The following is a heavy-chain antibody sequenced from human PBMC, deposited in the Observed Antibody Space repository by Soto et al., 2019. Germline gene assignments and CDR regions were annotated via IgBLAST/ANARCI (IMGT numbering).Heavy chain of an antibody. V-gene: IGHV1-2*02. CDR1: GYTFTGYY. Sequence: GASVKVSCKASGYTFTGYYMHWVRQAPGQGLEWMGWINPNSGGTNYAQKFQGRVTMTRDTSISTAYMELSRLRSDDTAVYYCARVSTGGSSYVSWFDPWGQGTLVTVSS. J-gene: IGHJ5*02. CDR2: INPNSGGT. CDR3: ARVSTGGSSYVSWFDP. D-gene: IGHD2-15*01.